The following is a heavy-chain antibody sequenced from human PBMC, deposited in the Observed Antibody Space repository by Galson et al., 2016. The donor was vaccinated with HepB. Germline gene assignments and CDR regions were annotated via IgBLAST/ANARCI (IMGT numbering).Heavy chain of an antibody. V-gene: IGHV5-51*01. Sequence: QSGAEVKKPGESLKISCQGSGYSFTNFWIAWVRQMPGKGLEWMGIINPGDSETRYSPSFQGQVTMSVDKSIHAAYLQWSGLKASDTAIYYCATLSVTTRNNYYGMDVWGHGTTVTVSS. D-gene: IGHD4-11*01. CDR1: GYSFTNFW. CDR3: ATLSVTTRNNYYGMDV. J-gene: IGHJ6*02. CDR2: INPGDSET.